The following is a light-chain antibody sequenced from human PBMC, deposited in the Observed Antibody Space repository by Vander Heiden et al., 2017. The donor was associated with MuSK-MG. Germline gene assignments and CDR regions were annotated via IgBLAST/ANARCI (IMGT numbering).Light chain of an antibody. V-gene: IGKV1D-43*01. J-gene: IGKJ4*01. CDR1: QGISSY. Sequence: AIRMTQSPFSLSASVGDRVTITCWASQGISSYLAWYQQKPAKAPKLFIYYASSLQSGVPSRFSGSGYGTDYTLTISSRQPEDFAPYYCQQYDSNPKLTFGGGTKVEIK. CDR3: QQYDSNPKLT. CDR2: YAS.